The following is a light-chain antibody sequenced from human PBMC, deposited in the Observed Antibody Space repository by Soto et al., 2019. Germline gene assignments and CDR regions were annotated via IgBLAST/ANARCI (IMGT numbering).Light chain of an antibody. J-gene: IGKJ1*01. Sequence: EIVLTQSPGTLSLSPGARATLSCRASQSVSSSYLAWYQQKPGQAPRFLIYGASSRATGIPDRFSGSGSGTDFTLTISRLEPEDFAVYYCQQYGSSPWTFGQGTKVEIK. CDR2: GAS. V-gene: IGKV3-20*01. CDR3: QQYGSSPWT. CDR1: QSVSSSY.